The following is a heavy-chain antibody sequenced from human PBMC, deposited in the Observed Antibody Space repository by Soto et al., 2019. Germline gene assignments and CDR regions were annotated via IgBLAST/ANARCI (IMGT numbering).Heavy chain of an antibody. V-gene: IGHV3-23*01. CDR2: ITPSGGNT. J-gene: IGHJ6*03. CDR1: GFSFSTYA. D-gene: IGHD2-8*01. CDR3: AGRYCPNGVCYTNFYYYMDI. Sequence: EVQLLESGGGLVQPGGSLRLSCAASGFSFSTYAMTWVRQAPGKGLEWVSTITPSGGNTYYADSVKVRFTITRDHSENTLFLHMNSLRAEDTAVYYCAGRYCPNGVCYTNFYYYMDIWGEGTSVTVSS.